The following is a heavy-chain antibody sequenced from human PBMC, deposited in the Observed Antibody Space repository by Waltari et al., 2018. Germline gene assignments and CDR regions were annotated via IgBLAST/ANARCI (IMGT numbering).Heavy chain of an antibody. CDR1: GESFLGYF. CDR2: IHYSGST. J-gene: IGHJ4*01. CDR3: ARYGEVPPNYFFDY. D-gene: IGHD2-21*01. Sequence: QVQLHQWGAGQLKPSETLSLTGAVPGESFLGYFWSWIRQSPGKGLEWLGAIHYSGSTNYNPTLASRLSLSVDTTKKQFSLRLTSVTAADAALYFCARYGEVPPNYFFDYWGQGTLVTVSS. V-gene: IGHV4-34*01.